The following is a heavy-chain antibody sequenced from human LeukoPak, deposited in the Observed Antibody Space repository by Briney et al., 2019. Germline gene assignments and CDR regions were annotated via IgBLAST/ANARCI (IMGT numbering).Heavy chain of an antibody. CDR3: AKGKERSSTSTTYYYYYYYMDV. D-gene: IGHD2-2*01. CDR1: GGTFGSYA. Sequence: HEASVKVSCKASGGTFGSYAISWVRQAPGQGLEWMGGIIPIFGTANYAQKFQGRVTITTDESTSTAYMELSSLRSEDTAVYYCAKGKERSSTSTTYYYYYYYMDVWGKGTTVTVSS. CDR2: IIPIFGTA. J-gene: IGHJ6*03. V-gene: IGHV1-69*05.